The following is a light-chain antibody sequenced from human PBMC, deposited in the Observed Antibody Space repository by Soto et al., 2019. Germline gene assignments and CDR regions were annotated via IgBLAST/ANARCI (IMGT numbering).Light chain of an antibody. CDR3: QQYGNSPPET. J-gene: IGKJ1*01. CDR1: QSVSSN. CDR2: GAS. V-gene: IGKV3-15*01. Sequence: EIVMTQSPATLSVSPGERATLSCRASQSVSSNLAWYQQKPGQAPRLLIYGASTRATGIPARFSGSGSGTEFTLTISSLQSEDFAVYYCQQYGNSPPETFGQGTRVEIK.